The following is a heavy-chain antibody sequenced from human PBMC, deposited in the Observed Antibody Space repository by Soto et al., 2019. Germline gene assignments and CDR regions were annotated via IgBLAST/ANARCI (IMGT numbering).Heavy chain of an antibody. Sequence: QVHLVESGGGVVQPGRSLRISCAASGLTFSNYAMHWVRQAPGKGLEWVAFISYDGTNRCYPDSVKGRFTISRDNSKNTLYLQMNSLKTEDTAVYYCARESSSTVTTGGGGSAMDYWGQGTLVTVSS. CDR3: ARESSSTVTTGGGGSAMDY. V-gene: IGHV3-30-3*01. D-gene: IGHD4-17*01. CDR2: ISYDGTNR. CDR1: GLTFSNYA. J-gene: IGHJ4*02.